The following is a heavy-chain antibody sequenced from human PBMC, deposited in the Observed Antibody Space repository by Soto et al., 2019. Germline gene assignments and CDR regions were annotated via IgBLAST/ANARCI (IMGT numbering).Heavy chain of an antibody. Sequence: ASVKVSCKASGYTFTSYDINWVRQATGQGLEWMGWMNPNSGNTGYAQKFQGRVTMTRNTSISTAYMELSSLRSEDTAVYYCARGPYGGYVYYFDYWGQGALVTVSS. V-gene: IGHV1-8*01. CDR1: GYTFTSYD. CDR2: MNPNSGNT. J-gene: IGHJ4*02. D-gene: IGHD5-12*01. CDR3: ARGPYGGYVYYFDY.